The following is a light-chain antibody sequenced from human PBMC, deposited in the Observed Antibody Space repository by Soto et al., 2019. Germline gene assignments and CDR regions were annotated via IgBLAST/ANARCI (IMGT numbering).Light chain of an antibody. V-gene: IGKV2-28*01. J-gene: IGKJ1*01. CDR1: QSLLHSNGYNY. Sequence: DVVMIPSTLSLPVTPGEPASISCRSSQSLLHSNGYNYLDWYLQKPGQSPQLLIYLGSNRASGVPDRFSGSGSGTDFTLKISRVEAEDVGVYYCMQALQTPWTFGQGTKVDIK. CDR3: MQALQTPWT. CDR2: LGS.